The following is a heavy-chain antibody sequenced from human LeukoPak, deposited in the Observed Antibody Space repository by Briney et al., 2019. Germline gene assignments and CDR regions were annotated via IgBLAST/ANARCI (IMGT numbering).Heavy chain of an antibody. J-gene: IGHJ4*02. CDR3: ASEGTITIFGVVI. D-gene: IGHD3-3*01. CDR1: GFTFSSCW. V-gene: IGHV3-7*01. Sequence: PGGSLRLSCAASGFTFSSCWMSWVRQAPGKGLEWVANIRQDGSEKYYVDSVKGRFTISRDNAKNSLYLQMNSLRAEDTAVYYCASEGTITIFGVVIWGQGTLVTVSS. CDR2: IRQDGSEK.